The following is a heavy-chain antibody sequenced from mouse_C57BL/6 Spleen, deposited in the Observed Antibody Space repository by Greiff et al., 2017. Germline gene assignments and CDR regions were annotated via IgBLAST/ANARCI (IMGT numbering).Heavy chain of an antibody. J-gene: IGHJ4*01. Sequence: QVQLQQSGAELARPGASVKMSCKASGYTFTSYTMHSVKQRPGQGLEWIGYINPSSGYTKYNQKFKDKATLTADKSSSTAYMQLSSLTSEDSAVYYCARNYYGSSYNYAMDYWGQGTSVTVSS. D-gene: IGHD1-1*01. CDR1: GYTFTSYT. CDR3: ARNYYGSSYNYAMDY. V-gene: IGHV1-4*01. CDR2: INPSSGYT.